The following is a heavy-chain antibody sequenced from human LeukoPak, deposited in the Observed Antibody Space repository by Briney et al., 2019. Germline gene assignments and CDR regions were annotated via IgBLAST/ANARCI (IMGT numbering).Heavy chain of an antibody. CDR1: GFTVSSNY. D-gene: IGHD6-13*01. CDR3: ARGAGPFDY. CDR2: IYSGGIT. Sequence: GGSLRLSCVASGFTVSSNYMSWVRQAPRKGLEWVSVIYSGGITYYADSVKGRFTISRDNSKNTLYLQMNSLRAEDTAVYYCARGAGPFDYWGQGTLVTVSS. V-gene: IGHV3-53*01. J-gene: IGHJ4*02.